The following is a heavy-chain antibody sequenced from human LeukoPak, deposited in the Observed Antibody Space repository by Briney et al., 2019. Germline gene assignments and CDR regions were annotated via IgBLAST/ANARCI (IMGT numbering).Heavy chain of an antibody. CDR2: IYSGGST. J-gene: IGHJ4*02. V-gene: IGHV3-66*01. CDR1: GFTVSSNY. CDR3: QKMAYDYVWGSYRYTPIDY. Sequence: GGSLRLSCAASGFTVSSNYMSWVRQAPGKGLEWVSVIYSGGSTYYADSVKGRFTISRDNSKNTLYLQMNSLRAEDAAVYYCQKMAYDYVWGSYRYTPIDYWGQGTLVTVSS. D-gene: IGHD3-16*02.